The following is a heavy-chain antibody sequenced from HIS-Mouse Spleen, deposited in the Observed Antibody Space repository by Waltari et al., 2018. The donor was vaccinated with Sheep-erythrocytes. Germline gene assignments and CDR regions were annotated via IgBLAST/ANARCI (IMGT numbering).Heavy chain of an antibody. V-gene: IGHV3-21*01. J-gene: IGHJ4*02. CDR3: ARASIFGVVRGFDY. Sequence: ADSVKGRFTISRDNAKNSLYLQMNSLRAEDTAVYYCARASIFGVVRGFDYWGQGTLVTVSS. D-gene: IGHD3-3*01.